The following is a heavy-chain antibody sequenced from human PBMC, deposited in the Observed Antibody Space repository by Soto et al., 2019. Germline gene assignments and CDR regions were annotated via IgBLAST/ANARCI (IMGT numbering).Heavy chain of an antibody. V-gene: IGHV3-11*01. CDR3: ARGHYGLDV. CDR2: IDTISKIM. J-gene: IGHJ6*02. CDR1: GFSLSSHQ. Sequence: LRLSCVASGFSLSSHQMSWIRQASGKGLEWVSYIDTISKIMWHADSVKGRFTISRDNGKNSLYLEMNSLRVEDTAVYFCARGHYGLDVWGQGTTVTVSS.